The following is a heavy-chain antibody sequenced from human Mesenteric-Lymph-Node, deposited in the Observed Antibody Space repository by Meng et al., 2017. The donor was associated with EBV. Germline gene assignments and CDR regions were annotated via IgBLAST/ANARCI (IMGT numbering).Heavy chain of an antibody. V-gene: IGHV1-2*06. Sequence: QVLLGEAGAGVEKPGAAVKVSCQASSYSYSGYYLHWVRQAPGQGLEWMGRINPRSGATSYAEKLQGRLGMTGDTSVSTAYMELASLRSDDTAVYFRSHTDYFDNTGHHWGQGTLVTVSS. J-gene: IGHJ4*02. CDR3: SHTDYFDNTGHH. CDR1: SYSYSGYY. D-gene: IGHD3-22*01. CDR2: INPRSGAT.